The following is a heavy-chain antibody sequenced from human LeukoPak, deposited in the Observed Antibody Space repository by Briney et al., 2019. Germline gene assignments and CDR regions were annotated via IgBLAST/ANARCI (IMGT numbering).Heavy chain of an antibody. CDR1: GYSFTSYW. V-gene: IGHV5-51*01. J-gene: IGHJ1*01. D-gene: IGHD4-17*01. CDR2: IYPGDSDT. Sequence: GESLKISCKGSGYSFTSYWTGWVRQMPGKGLEWMGIIYPGDSDTRYSPSFQGQVTISADKSISTAYLQWSSLKASDTAMYYCATTTTGDYVSQEYFQHWGQGTLVTVSS. CDR3: ATTTTGDYVSQEYFQH.